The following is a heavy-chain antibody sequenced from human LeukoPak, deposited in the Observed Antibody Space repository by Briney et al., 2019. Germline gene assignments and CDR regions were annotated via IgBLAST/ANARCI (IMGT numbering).Heavy chain of an antibody. V-gene: IGHV3-48*01. J-gene: IGHJ6*03. D-gene: IGHD3-22*01. CDR3: ARYSSDYTSDYHYYMDV. CDR2: ISSSIGTK. Sequence: GGSLRLSCAASGFTFSSYSMNWVRQAPGKGLEWLSYISSSIGTKYYADSLKGRFTISRDNAKNSLYLQMNSLRAEDTAVYYCARYSSDYTSDYHYYMDVWGKGTTVTVSS. CDR1: GFTFSSYS.